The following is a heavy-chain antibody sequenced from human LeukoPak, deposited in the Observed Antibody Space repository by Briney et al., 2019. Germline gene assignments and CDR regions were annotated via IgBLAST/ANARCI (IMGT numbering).Heavy chain of an antibody. Sequence: SVKVSCKASGGTFSSYAVSWVRQAPGQGLEWMGRIIPILGIANYAQKFQGRVTITADKSTSTAYMELSSLRSEDTAVYYCARVPREYQPTGYYYYGMDVWGQGTTVTVSS. CDR3: ARVPREYQPTGYYYYGMDV. J-gene: IGHJ6*02. CDR2: IIPILGIA. V-gene: IGHV1-69*04. D-gene: IGHD2-2*01. CDR1: GGTFSSYA.